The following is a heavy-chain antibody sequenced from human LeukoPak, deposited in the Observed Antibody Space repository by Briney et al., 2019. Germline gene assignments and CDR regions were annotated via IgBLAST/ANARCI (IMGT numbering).Heavy chain of an antibody. Sequence: SETLSLTCTVSGGSISSYYWNWIRQPAWKGLEWIGRIYTSGYTQHNPSLNRRVTMSVDTSKNQFSLKLGSVTAADTAVYYCARDLAAVGNRFDYWGQGNLVPVSS. CDR2: IYTSGYT. D-gene: IGHD6-13*01. CDR1: GGSISSYY. J-gene: IGHJ4*02. V-gene: IGHV4-4*07. CDR3: ARDLAAVGNRFDY.